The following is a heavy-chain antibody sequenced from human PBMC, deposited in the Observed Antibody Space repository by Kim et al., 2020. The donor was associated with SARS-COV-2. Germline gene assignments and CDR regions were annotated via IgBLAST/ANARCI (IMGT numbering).Heavy chain of an antibody. J-gene: IGHJ6*02. CDR2: ISGGAVNK. CDR1: GFTFDTYA. CDR3: AKMVIMDGYNYFYYYAMDV. Sequence: GGSLRLSCVVSGFTFDTYAMSWVRQAPGKGLEWVSVISGGAVNKFYADSVRGRPTISRDNYKHTLYLQMNSLRDEDTALYYCAKMVIMDGYNYFYYYAMDVWGQGTTDTVS. D-gene: IGHD2-21*01. V-gene: IGHV3-23*01.